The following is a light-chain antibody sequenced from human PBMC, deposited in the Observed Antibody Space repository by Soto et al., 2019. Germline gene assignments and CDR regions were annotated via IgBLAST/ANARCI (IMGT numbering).Light chain of an antibody. CDR3: SSYTRSRIRL. CDR2: DVN. CDR1: SSDIGAYDY. J-gene: IGLJ1*01. V-gene: IGLV2-14*03. Sequence: QSVLTQPASVSGSPGQSITISCTGTSSDIGAYDYVSWYQQHPDKAPKLMIYDVNNRPSGVSNRFSGSKSGNTASLTISGLQAEDEADYYCSSYTRSRIRLFGTGTKVTVL.